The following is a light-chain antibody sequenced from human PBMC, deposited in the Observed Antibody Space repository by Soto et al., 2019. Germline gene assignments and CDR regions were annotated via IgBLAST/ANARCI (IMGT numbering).Light chain of an antibody. CDR2: EVT. CDR3: SSYAGSNNFV. Sequence: QSALTQPPSASGSLGQSVTISCTGTSNDVGGYNYVSWYQQHPGKAPKLMIYEVTKRPSGVPDRFSGSKSGKTASLTVSGLQAEDEADYYCSSYAGSNNFVFGTGTKLTVL. V-gene: IGLV2-8*01. J-gene: IGLJ1*01. CDR1: SNDVGGYNY.